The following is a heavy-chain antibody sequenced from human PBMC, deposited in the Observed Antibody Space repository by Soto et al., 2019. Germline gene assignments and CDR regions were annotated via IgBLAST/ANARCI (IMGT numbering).Heavy chain of an antibody. CDR3: ARGSLWPQRRILAPPSWFDS. D-gene: IGHD6-6*01. Sequence: LRLSCAGSGFKFSSYVMHWVRQAPGKGLEGVAVIWYDGGNKYYADSVKGRFTISRDNSKNTLYLQMNRLRAEDTAVYYCARGSLWPQRRILAPPSWFDSWGQGTLVTVSS. CDR2: IWYDGGNK. V-gene: IGHV3-33*01. CDR1: GFKFSSYV. J-gene: IGHJ5*01.